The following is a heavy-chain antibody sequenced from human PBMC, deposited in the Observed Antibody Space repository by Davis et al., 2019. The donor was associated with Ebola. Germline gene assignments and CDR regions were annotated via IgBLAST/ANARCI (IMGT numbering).Heavy chain of an antibody. V-gene: IGHV1-46*03. CDR3: TAPGGQDSGYDVFDI. J-gene: IGHJ3*02. CDR1: GYTFTNYH. Sequence: ASVKVSRQASGYTFTNYHMHWVRQAPGQGLEWMGIINPNDGRTIYAQKFQGRVTVTRDTSTTTVYMDLSSLRSEDTALYYCTAPGGQDSGYDVFDIWGQGTMVTVSS. D-gene: IGHD5-12*01. CDR2: INPNDGRT.